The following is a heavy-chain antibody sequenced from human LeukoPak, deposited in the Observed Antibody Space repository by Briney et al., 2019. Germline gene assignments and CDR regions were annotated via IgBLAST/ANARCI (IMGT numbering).Heavy chain of an antibody. J-gene: IGHJ4*02. Sequence: GGSLRLSCAASGFTFSSYAMSWVRQAPGKGLEWVSAISGSGGSTYYADSVKGRFTISRDNAKNSLYLQMNSLRAEDTALYYCAKALCSGGSCYYFDYWGQGTLVTVSS. CDR2: ISGSGGST. V-gene: IGHV3-23*01. CDR3: AKALCSGGSCYYFDY. CDR1: GFTFSSYA. D-gene: IGHD2-15*01.